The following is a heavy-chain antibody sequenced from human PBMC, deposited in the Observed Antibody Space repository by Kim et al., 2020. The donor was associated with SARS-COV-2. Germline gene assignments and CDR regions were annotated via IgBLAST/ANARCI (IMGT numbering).Heavy chain of an antibody. J-gene: IGHJ4*02. CDR3: ARGLN. CDR2: IDYSGST. V-gene: IGHV4-39*01. Sequence: SIDYSGSTYYNPSLKSRVTISVDTAKNRFSLRLSSVTAADTAVYYCARGLNWGQGTLVTVSS.